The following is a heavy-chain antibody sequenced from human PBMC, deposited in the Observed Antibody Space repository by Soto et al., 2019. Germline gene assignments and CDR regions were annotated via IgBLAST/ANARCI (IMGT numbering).Heavy chain of an antibody. V-gene: IGHV4-39*01. Sequence: SETLSLTCTVSGGSITSSSYYWGWIRQPPGKGLEWIGSIYYSGSTYYNPSLKSRVTISVDTSKNQFSLKLSSVTAADTAVYYCARHQMSYSGSSRGMDVWGQGTTVTVSS. CDR2: IYYSGST. D-gene: IGHD1-26*01. J-gene: IGHJ6*02. CDR3: ARHQMSYSGSSRGMDV. CDR1: GGSITSSSYY.